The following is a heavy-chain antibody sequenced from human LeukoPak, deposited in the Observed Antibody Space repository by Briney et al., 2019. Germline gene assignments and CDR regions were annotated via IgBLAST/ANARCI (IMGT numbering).Heavy chain of an antibody. V-gene: IGHV3-21*01. CDR3: ARDLRHVDIVATVDAFDI. CDR1: GFTFSSYS. Sequence: GGSLRLSCAPSGFTFSSYSMNWVRQAPGKGLEWVSSISSSSRYIYYADSVKGRFTISRDNAKNSLYLQMNSLRDEDTAVYYCARDLRHVDIVATVDAFDIWGQGTMVTVSS. J-gene: IGHJ3*02. D-gene: IGHD5-12*01. CDR2: ISSSSRYI.